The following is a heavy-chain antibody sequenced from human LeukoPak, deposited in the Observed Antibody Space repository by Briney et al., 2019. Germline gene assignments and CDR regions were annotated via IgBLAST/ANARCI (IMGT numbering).Heavy chain of an antibody. CDR1: GFTFSSYG. V-gene: IGHV3-30*18. CDR2: ISYDGSNK. Sequence: GGSLRLSCAASGFTFSSYGMHWVRQAPGKGLEWVAVISYDGSNKYYADSVKGRFTISRDNSKNTLYLQMNSLRAEDTAVYYCAKTYRQDMFGEICPVNYWGQGTLVTISS. D-gene: IGHD3-10*02. CDR3: AKTYRQDMFGEICPVNY. J-gene: IGHJ4*02.